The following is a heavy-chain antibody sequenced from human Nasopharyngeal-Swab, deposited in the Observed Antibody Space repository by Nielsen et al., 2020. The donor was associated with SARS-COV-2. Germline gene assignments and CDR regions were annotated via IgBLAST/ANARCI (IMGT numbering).Heavy chain of an antibody. D-gene: IGHD1-7*01. CDR2: INPTDGST. V-gene: IGHV1-46*01. J-gene: IGHJ6*02. CDR3: ARVLPFRITGTSGMDV. Sequence: WVRQAPGQGLEWMGIINPTDGSTSYAQKFEGRVTVTRVTSTSTMYMELNSLRSEDTAVYYCARVLPFRITGTSGMDVWGQGTTVTVSS.